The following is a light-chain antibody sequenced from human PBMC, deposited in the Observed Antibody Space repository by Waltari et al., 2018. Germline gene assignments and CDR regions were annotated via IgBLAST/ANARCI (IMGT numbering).Light chain of an antibody. V-gene: IGKV4-1*01. Sequence: DIVMTQSPDSLAVSLGERATINCKSSQSVLYSSNNKNCLAWYQQKPGQPHKLLIYWASTRESGVPDRFSGSGSETDFTLTISSLQAEDVAVYYCHQYYSSPWTFGQGTKVEI. CDR3: HQYYSSPWT. CDR2: WAS. J-gene: IGKJ1*01. CDR1: QSVLYSSNNKNC.